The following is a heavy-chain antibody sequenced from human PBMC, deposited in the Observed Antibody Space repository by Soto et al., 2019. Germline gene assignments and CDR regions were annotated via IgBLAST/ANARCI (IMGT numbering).Heavy chain of an antibody. Sequence: QVQLVQSGAEMKKPGSSVKVSCKASGGAFGSYAINWVRQAPGQGLEWMGGIIPMFDTTNYAQRFQGRVTVTADESTSTVYLELTRLRSEDTAMYYCTRHRGYSSGYWGQDFWGQGTLVTVSS. CDR1: GGAFGSYA. J-gene: IGHJ4*02. CDR3: TRHRGYSSGYWGQDF. V-gene: IGHV1-69*01. D-gene: IGHD5-12*01. CDR2: IIPMFDTT.